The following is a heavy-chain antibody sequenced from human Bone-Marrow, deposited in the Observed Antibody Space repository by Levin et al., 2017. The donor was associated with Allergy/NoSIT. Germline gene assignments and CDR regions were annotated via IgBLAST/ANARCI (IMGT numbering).Heavy chain of an antibody. J-gene: IGHJ6*02. V-gene: IGHV1-2*02. CDR1: GYTFTGYY. CDR3: ARGRYCSSTSCSPGGYYGMDG. CDR2: INPNSGST. D-gene: IGHD2-2*01. Sequence: ASVKVSCKASGYTFTGYYMHWVRQAPGQGLEWMGWINPNSGSTNYAQKFQGRVTMTRDTSISTAYMELSRLRSDDTAVYYCARGRYCSSTSCSPGGYYGMDGWGQGTTVTVSS.